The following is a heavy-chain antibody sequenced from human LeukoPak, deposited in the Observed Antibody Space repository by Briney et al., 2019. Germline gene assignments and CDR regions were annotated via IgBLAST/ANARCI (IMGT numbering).Heavy chain of an antibody. CDR1: GGSISSYY. Sequence: SETLSLTCTVSGGSISSYYWSWIRQPPGKGLEWIGYIYYSGSTNYNPSLKSRVTISVDTSKNQFSLKLSSVTAADTAVYYCARVGADYGGNANWFDPWGQGTLVTVSS. D-gene: IGHD4-23*01. V-gene: IGHV4-59*01. CDR3: ARVGADYGGNANWFDP. J-gene: IGHJ5*02. CDR2: IYYSGST.